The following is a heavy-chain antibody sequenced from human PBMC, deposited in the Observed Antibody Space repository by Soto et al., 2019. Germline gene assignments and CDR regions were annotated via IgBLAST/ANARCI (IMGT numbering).Heavy chain of an antibody. CDR1: GGSISSGGYY. V-gene: IGHV4-31*03. D-gene: IGHD3-3*01. Sequence: QVQLQESGPGLVKPSQTLSLTCTVSGGSISSGGYYWSWIRQHPGKGLEWIGYIYYSGSTYYNPSLKSRVTISVDTSKNQCSLKLSSVTAADTAVYYCAREYYDFWKTYYYGMDVWGQGTTVTVSS. CDR3: AREYYDFWKTYYYGMDV. J-gene: IGHJ6*02. CDR2: IYYSGST.